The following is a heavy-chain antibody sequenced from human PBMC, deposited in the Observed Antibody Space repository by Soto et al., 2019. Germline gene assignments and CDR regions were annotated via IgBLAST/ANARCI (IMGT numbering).Heavy chain of an antibody. Sequence: QVQLQQSGPGLVKPSQPLSLTCAISGASVSSNSAAWNGIRQSPSRGLEWLGSTYYRSKWYNDYAVSVKSRITINPDTSKNQFSLQLNSVTPEDTAVYYCAREPSGYSSGWYPSNHFQHWGQGTLVTVSS. J-gene: IGHJ1*01. CDR2: TYYRSKWYN. CDR1: GASVSSNSAA. V-gene: IGHV6-1*01. CDR3: AREPSGYSSGWYPSNHFQH. D-gene: IGHD6-19*01.